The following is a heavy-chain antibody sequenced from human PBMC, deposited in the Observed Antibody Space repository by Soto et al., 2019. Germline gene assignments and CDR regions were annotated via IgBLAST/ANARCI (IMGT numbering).Heavy chain of an antibody. D-gene: IGHD3-22*01. CDR2: ISAYNGNT. Sequence: ASVKVSCKASGYTFTSYGISWVRQAPGQGLEWMGWISAYNGNTNYAQKLQGRVTMTTDTSTNTAYMELRSLRSDDTAVYYCAISTTYYYDSSGYFPRYWGQGTLVTVSS. J-gene: IGHJ4*02. V-gene: IGHV1-18*01. CDR3: AISTTYYYDSSGYFPRY. CDR1: GYTFTSYG.